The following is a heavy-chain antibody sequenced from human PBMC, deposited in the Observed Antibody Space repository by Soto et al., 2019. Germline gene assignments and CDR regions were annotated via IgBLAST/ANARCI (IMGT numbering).Heavy chain of an antibody. CDR1: GYTFTSYY. CDR2: INPSGGST. V-gene: IGHV1-46*01. CDR3: ARDAYDYGDFAGIGY. J-gene: IGHJ4*02. Sequence: QVQLVQSGAEVKKPGASVKVSCKASGYTFTSYYMHWVRQAPGQGLEWMRIINPSGGSTSYAQKFQGRVTMTRDTSTSTVYMELSSLRSEDTAVYYCARDAYDYGDFAGIGYWGQGTLVTVSS. D-gene: IGHD4-17*01.